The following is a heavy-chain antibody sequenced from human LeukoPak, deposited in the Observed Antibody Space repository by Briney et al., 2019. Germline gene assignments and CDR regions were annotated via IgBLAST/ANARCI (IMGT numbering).Heavy chain of an antibody. CDR2: ISYDGSNK. Sequence: GGSLRLSCAASGFTFSSYAMHWVRQAPGKGLEWVAVISYDGSNKYYADSVKGRFTISRDNSKNTLYPQMNSLRAEDTAVYYCARDRDDFDYWGQGTLVTVSS. D-gene: IGHD3-3*01. V-gene: IGHV3-30-3*01. J-gene: IGHJ4*02. CDR1: GFTFSSYA. CDR3: ARDRDDFDY.